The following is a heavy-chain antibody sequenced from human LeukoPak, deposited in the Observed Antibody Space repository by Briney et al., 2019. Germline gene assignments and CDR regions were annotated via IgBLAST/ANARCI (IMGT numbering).Heavy chain of an antibody. D-gene: IGHD1-26*01. CDR1: GFTFSSYS. V-gene: IGHV3-21*01. J-gene: IGHJ4*02. CDR3: ARDRVGGTNYFDY. Sequence: GGSLRLSCAASGFTFSSYSMNWVRQAPGKGLEWVSSISSSSSYIYYADSVKGRFTISRDNSKNTLYLQMNSLRAEDTAVYYCARDRVGGTNYFDYWGQGTLVTVSS. CDR2: ISSSSSYI.